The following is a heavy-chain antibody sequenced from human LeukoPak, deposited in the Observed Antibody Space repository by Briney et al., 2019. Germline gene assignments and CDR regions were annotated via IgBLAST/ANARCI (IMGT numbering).Heavy chain of an antibody. J-gene: IGHJ4*02. D-gene: IGHD6-19*01. V-gene: IGHV1-2*02. CDR1: GYTFTGYY. CDR3: ARRGKQWLAQFDY. CDR2: INPDSGGT. Sequence: ASVKVSCKASGYTFTGYYIHWVRQAPGQGLEWMGWINPDSGGTNYAQKFQGRVTMTRDTSISTAYMELSRLRSDDTAVYYCARRGKQWLAQFDYWGQGTLVTVSS.